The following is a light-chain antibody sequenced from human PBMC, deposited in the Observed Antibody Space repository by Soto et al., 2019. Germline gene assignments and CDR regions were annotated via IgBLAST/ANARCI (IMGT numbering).Light chain of an antibody. CDR3: SSYTPSNTLV. CDR1: SSDVGAYTY. Sequence: QSVLTQPASVSGSPGQSITISCTGTSSDVGAYTYVSWYQQHPGKAPKLMIFEVSDRPSGVSNRFSGSKSGNTASLTISGLQAEDEADYYCSSYTPSNTLVFGGGTKVTVL. J-gene: IGLJ2*01. CDR2: EVS. V-gene: IGLV2-14*01.